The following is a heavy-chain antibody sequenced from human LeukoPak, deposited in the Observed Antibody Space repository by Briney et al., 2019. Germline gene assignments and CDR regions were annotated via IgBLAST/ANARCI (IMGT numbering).Heavy chain of an antibody. V-gene: IGHV1-69*05. CDR2: IIPIFGTA. CDR1: GGTFSSYA. Sequence: SVKVSCKASGGTFSSYAISWVRQAPGHGLEWMGRIIPIFGTANYAQKFQGRVTITTDESTSTAYMELSSLRSEDTAVYYCASEVHRYCSGGSCYFNDWGQGTLVTVSS. D-gene: IGHD2-15*01. CDR3: ASEVHRYCSGGSCYFND. J-gene: IGHJ4*02.